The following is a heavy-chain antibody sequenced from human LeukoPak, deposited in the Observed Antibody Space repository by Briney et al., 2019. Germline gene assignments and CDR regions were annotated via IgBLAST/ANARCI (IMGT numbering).Heavy chain of an antibody. CDR1: GYTFTSYA. CDR2: INAGNGNT. Sequence: AASVKVSCKASGYTFTSYAMHWERQAPGQRLEWMGWINAGNGNTKYSQKFQGRVTITRDTSASTAYMELSSLRSEDTAVYYCARDHYGSGSYYGDAFDIWGQGTMVTVSS. V-gene: IGHV1-3*01. J-gene: IGHJ3*02. D-gene: IGHD3-10*01. CDR3: ARDHYGSGSYYGDAFDI.